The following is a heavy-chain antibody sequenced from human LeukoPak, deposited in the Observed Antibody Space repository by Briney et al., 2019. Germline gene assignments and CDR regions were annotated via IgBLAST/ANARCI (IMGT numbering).Heavy chain of an antibody. J-gene: IGHJ6*02. D-gene: IGHD2-2*01. Sequence: PSETLSLTCTVSGGSISSYYWSWIRRPAGKGLEWIGRIYTSGSTNYNPSLKSRVTMSVDTSKNQFSLKLSSVTAADAAVYYCARIHPKGYCSSTSCSGTVNYYYYYGMDVWGQGTTVTVSS. V-gene: IGHV4-4*07. CDR2: IYTSGST. CDR1: GGSISSYY. CDR3: ARIHPKGYCSSTSCSGTVNYYYYYGMDV.